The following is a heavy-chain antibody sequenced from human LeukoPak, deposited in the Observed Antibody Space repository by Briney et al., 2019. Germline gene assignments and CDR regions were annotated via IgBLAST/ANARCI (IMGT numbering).Heavy chain of an antibody. V-gene: IGHV4-4*07. CDR2: IYTSGST. J-gene: IGHJ4*02. CDR1: GGSISSYY. Sequence: SETLSLTCTVSGGSISSYYWSWIRQPAGKGLEWIGRIYTSGSTNYNSSLKSRVTMSVDTSKNQFSLKLSSVTAADTAVYYCARDTYYYDSSGYFSVNYFDYWGQGTLVTVSS. CDR3: ARDTYYYDSSGYFSVNYFDY. D-gene: IGHD3-22*01.